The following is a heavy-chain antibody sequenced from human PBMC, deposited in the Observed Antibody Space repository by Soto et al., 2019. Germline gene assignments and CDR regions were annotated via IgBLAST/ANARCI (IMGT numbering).Heavy chain of an antibody. D-gene: IGHD3-10*01. CDR2: IYHSGTT. CDR1: GGSISSGGYY. J-gene: IGHJ5*02. Sequence: SETLSLTCTVSGGSISSGGYYWSRIRQHPGKGLEWIGYIYHSGTTYYNPSLKSRVTISVDTSKNQFSLKLSSVAAADTAVYYCARAVGLLWFERWGQGTLVTVSS. V-gene: IGHV4-31*03. CDR3: ARAVGLLWFER.